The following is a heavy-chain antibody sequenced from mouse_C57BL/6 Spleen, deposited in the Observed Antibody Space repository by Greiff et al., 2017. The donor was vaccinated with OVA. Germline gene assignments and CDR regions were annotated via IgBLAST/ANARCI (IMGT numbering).Heavy chain of an antibody. J-gene: IGHJ3*01. CDR2: FNPSNGGT. Sequence: QVQLKQSGTELVKPGASVKLSCKASGYTFTSYWMHWVKQRPGQGLEWIGNFNPSNGGTNYNEKFKSKATLTVDKSSSTAYMQLSSLTSEDSAVYYCARSSGNPREFAYWGKGTLVTVSA. D-gene: IGHD1-3*01. V-gene: IGHV1-53*01. CDR3: ARSSGNPREFAY. CDR1: GYTFTSYW.